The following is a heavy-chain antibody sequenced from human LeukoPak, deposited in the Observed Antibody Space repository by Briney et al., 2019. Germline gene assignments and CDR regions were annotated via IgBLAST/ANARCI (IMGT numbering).Heavy chain of an antibody. CDR2: ISYDGSNK. V-gene: IGHV3-30-3*01. D-gene: IGHD3-16*01. CDR1: GFTFSSYA. J-gene: IGHJ4*02. CDR3: ARGDYRLTFDY. Sequence: GGSLRLSCAASGFTFSSYAMHWVRQAPGKGLEWVAVISYDGSNKYYADSVKGRFTISRDNSKNTLYLQMNSLRAEDTAVYYCARGDYRLTFDYWGQGTLVTVSS.